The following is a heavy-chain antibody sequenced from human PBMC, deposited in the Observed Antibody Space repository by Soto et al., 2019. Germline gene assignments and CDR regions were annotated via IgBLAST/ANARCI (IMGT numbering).Heavy chain of an antibody. CDR3: ARENSAYVDPATSYYYNYMDV. Sequence: EVQLVESGGGLVQTGGSLRLSCAASGFTLGGYWMNWVRQAPGKGLVWVSRISSAGSSTTYADSVKGRFIFSRDNAKNTLYLQMKGLIAEDTAVYYCARENSAYVDPATSYYYNYMDVWGKGTTVTVSS. J-gene: IGHJ6*03. CDR1: GFTLGGYW. CDR2: ISSAGSST. D-gene: IGHD3-16*01. V-gene: IGHV3-74*01.